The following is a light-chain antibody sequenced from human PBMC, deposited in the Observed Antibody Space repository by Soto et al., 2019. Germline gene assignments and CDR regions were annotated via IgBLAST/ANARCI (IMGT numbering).Light chain of an antibody. CDR1: QTLNNY. V-gene: IGKV1-39*01. CDR2: AAS. Sequence: DIQMTQSPSSVSASVGDRVAITCRASQTLNNYLTWFQQKPGKAPKVLIYAASTLQSGVPSRFSGSGSGAEFTLTISSLQPEDFATYYCQQSFSPLLTFGGGTKVDIK. J-gene: IGKJ4*01. CDR3: QQSFSPLLT.